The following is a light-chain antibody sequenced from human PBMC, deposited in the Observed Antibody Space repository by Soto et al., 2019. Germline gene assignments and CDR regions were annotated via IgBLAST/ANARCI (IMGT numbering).Light chain of an antibody. V-gene: IGLV1-44*01. CDR1: SSNIGSNT. J-gene: IGLJ1*01. CDR2: SNN. CDR3: AAWDDSLNGRYV. Sequence: QPVLTQPPSASGTPGQRVTISCSGSSSNIGSNTVNWYHQLPGTAPKLLIYSNNQRPSGVPDRFSGSKSGTSASLAISGLQSEDEADYFCAAWDDSLNGRYVFGTGTKLTVL.